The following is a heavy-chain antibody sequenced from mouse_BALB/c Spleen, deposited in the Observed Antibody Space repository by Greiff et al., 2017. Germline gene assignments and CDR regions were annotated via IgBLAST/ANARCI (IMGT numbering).Heavy chain of an antibody. Sequence: DVMLVESGGGLVQPGGSLKLSCAASGFTFSSYGMSWVRQTPDKRLELVATINSNGGSTYYPDSVKGRFTISRDNAKNTLYLQMSSLKSEDTAMYYCARTYYYGTPWFAYWGQGTLVTVSA. CDR3: ARTYYYGTPWFAY. J-gene: IGHJ3*01. D-gene: IGHD1-1*01. CDR2: INSNGGST. CDR1: GFTFSSYG. V-gene: IGHV5-6-3*01.